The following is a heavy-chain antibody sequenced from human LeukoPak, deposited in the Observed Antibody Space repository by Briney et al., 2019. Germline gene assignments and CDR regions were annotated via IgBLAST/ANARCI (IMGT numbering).Heavy chain of an antibody. Sequence: GGSLRLSCAASGFTFSNAWMSWVRQAPGKGLEWVGRIKSKTDGGTTDYAAPVKGRFTISRDDSKNTLYLQMDSLKTEDTAVYYCTTWSSVAGHDYWGQGTLVTVSS. D-gene: IGHD6-19*01. J-gene: IGHJ4*02. V-gene: IGHV3-15*01. CDR3: TTWSSVAGHDY. CDR2: IKSKTDGGTT. CDR1: GFTFSNAW.